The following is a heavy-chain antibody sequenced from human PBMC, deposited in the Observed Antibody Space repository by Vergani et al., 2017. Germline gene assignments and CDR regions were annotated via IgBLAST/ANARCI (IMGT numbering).Heavy chain of an antibody. CDR2: IYYSGST. CDR1: GGSISSYY. V-gene: IGHV4-59*08. Sequence: QVQLQESGPGLVKPSETLSLTCTVSGGSISSYYWSWIRQPPGKGLEWIGYIYYSGSTNYNPSLKSRVPISVDTSKNQFSLKLSSVTAADTAVYYCARLRVRGVMGYYYGMDVWGQGTTVTVSS. J-gene: IGHJ6*02. CDR3: ARLRVRGVMGYYYGMDV. D-gene: IGHD3-10*01.